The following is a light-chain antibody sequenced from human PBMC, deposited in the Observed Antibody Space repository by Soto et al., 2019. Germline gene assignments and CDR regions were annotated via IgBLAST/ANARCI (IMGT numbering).Light chain of an antibody. CDR2: GAY. CDR3: KPYGSSSIT. CDR1: QSVTSTY. V-gene: IGKV3-20*01. Sequence: EILLTQSRGTLSLSPGERATLSGRASQSVTSTYLAWYQQKPGQDNRLLIYGAYSRATGIQDRFSGSGSGTDFTLTIRRLEPEDFAVYYCKPYGSSSITLGKGPRLELK. J-gene: IGKJ5*01.